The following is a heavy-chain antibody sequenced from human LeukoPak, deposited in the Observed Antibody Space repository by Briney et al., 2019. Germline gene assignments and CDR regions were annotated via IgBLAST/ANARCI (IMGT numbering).Heavy chain of an antibody. D-gene: IGHD1-1*01. Sequence: PGTSLRLSCAASGFTFSSYGMHWVRQAPGKGLEWVAVMSYDGHITYYADSLKGRFTISRDNSKNTLYLQMNSLRVEDTAVYYCAKVQLERRELLPNFDYWGQGTLVTVSS. CDR3: AKVQLERRELLPNFDY. CDR2: MSYDGHIT. V-gene: IGHV3-30*18. J-gene: IGHJ4*02. CDR1: GFTFSSYG.